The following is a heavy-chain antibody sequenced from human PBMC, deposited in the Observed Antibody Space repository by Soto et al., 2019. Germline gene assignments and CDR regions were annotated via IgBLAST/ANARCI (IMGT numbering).Heavy chain of an antibody. CDR3: ARDRRIAAAGDYYFDC. D-gene: IGHD6-13*01. J-gene: IGHJ4*02. CDR2: IYSGGRT. Sequence: PGGSLRLSCAASGFTVSSNYMSWVRQAPGKGLEWVSVIYSGGRTYYADSVKGRFTISRDNSKNILYLQMNSLRAEDTAVYYCARDRRIAAAGDYYFDCWGQGTLVTVSS. CDR1: GFTVSSNY. V-gene: IGHV3-66*01.